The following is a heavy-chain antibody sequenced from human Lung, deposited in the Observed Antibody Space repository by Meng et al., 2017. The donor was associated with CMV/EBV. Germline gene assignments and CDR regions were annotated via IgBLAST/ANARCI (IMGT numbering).Heavy chain of an antibody. Sequence: VQLQVSCPGLVQPSETLSLTCAVSGGSISMYYWSWIRQPPGKGLEWIGNNYYSGSTNYDPSLASRVTISVDSSKNQFSLKLSPVTAADTAVYYCARHQNGGTYPLDYWGQGTLVTVSS. V-gene: IGHV4-59*08. CDR3: ARHQNGGTYPLDY. CDR1: GGSISMYY. CDR2: NYYSGST. D-gene: IGHD3-16*02. J-gene: IGHJ4*02.